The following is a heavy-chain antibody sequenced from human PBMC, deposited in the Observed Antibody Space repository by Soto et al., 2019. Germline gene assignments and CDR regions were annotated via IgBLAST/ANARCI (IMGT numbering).Heavy chain of an antibody. CDR1: GYIFTGYF. D-gene: IGHD3-10*01. J-gene: IGHJ6*02. CDR3: ARVKGSGSYLSHLYYYYGMDV. CDR2: INPNTSAT. Sequence: GASVKVSCKASGYIFTGYFIQWLRQAPGQGLEWMGWINPNTSATNYAQKFQGRVTMTRDTSLGTAYMELTSLRSEDTAVYYCARVKGSGSYLSHLYYYYGMDVWGQGTTVTVSS. V-gene: IGHV1-2*02.